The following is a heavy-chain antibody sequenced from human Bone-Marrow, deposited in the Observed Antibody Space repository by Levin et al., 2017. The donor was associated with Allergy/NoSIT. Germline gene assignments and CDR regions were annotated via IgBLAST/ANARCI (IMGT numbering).Heavy chain of an antibody. Sequence: GGSLRLSCAASGFTVSNNYMTWVRQAPGKGLEWVSLIYSGGNTYYADSVKGRFTISRDNSKNTLYLQMNSLRAEDTAVYYCAARTPGIGHSWGQGTLVTVSS. D-gene: IGHD6-13*01. V-gene: IGHV3-53*01. CDR3: AARTPGIGHS. J-gene: IGHJ4*02. CDR2: IYSGGNT. CDR1: GFTVSNNY.